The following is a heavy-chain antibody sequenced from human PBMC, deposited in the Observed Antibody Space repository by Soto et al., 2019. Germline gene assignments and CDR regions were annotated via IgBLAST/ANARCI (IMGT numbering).Heavy chain of an antibody. J-gene: IGHJ6*02. CDR2: INHSGST. CDR3: ARVPLLWFGELVLYYYGMDV. D-gene: IGHD3-10*01. CDR1: GGSFSGYY. V-gene: IGHV4-34*01. Sequence: SETLSLTCAVYGGSFSGYYWSWIRQPPWKGLEWIGEINHSGSTNYNPSLKSRVTISVDTSKNQFSLKLSSVTAADTAVYYCARVPLLWFGELVLYYYGMDVWGQGTTVTVPS.